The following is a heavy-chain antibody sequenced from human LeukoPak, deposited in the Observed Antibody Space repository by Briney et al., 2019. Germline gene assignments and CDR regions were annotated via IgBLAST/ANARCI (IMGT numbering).Heavy chain of an antibody. Sequence: PSETLSLTCAVYGGSFSGYYWSWIRQPPGKGLEWIGEINHSGSTNYNPSLKSRVTISVDTSKNQFSLKLSSVTAADTAVYYCARAGSSSWYPTWGQGTLVTVSS. J-gene: IGHJ5*02. D-gene: IGHD6-13*01. CDR3: ARAGSSSWYPT. V-gene: IGHV4-34*01. CDR2: INHSGST. CDR1: GGSFSGYY.